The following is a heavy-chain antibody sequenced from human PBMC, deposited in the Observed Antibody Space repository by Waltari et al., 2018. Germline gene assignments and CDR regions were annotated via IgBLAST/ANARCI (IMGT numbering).Heavy chain of an antibody. CDR2: IIPTFGTE. D-gene: IGHD6-19*01. J-gene: IGHJ3*01. V-gene: IGHV1-69*06. CDR1: GGTFSSHA. CDR3: ARHVSGPTRAAFDV. Sequence: QVQLVQSGAEVKKPGSSVKVSCKASGGTFSSHAISWVRQAPGQGLEWMGGIIPTFGTENNAESVRGRFTISRDNSKDTLYLQMNSLRVEDTAVYFCARHVSGPTRAAFDVWGQGTMVTVSP.